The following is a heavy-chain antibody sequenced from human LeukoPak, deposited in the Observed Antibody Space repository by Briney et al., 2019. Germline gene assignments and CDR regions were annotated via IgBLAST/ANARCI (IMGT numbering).Heavy chain of an antibody. CDR2: IYSGGST. V-gene: IGHV3-53*01. CDR3: ASETSGRLSDAFDI. Sequence: GGSLRLSCAASGFTVSSNFMSCVRQAPGKGLEWVSVIYSGGSTYYADSVKGRFTISRDNSKNTLYFQMNSLRAEDTAVYYCASETSGRLSDAFDIWGQGTMVTVSS. CDR1: GFTVSSNF. J-gene: IGHJ3*02. D-gene: IGHD6-19*01.